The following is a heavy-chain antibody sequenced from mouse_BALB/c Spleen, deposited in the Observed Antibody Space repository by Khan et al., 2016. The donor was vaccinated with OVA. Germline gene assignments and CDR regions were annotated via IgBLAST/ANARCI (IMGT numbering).Heavy chain of an antibody. D-gene: IGHD3-1*01. V-gene: IGHV3-6*02. CDR2: IRYDGSN. CDR3: ARGGSSGPAWFAY. CDR1: GYSITSGYY. J-gene: IGHJ3*01. Sequence: EVQLQESGPGLVKPSQSLSLTCSVTGYSITSGYYWNWIRQFPGNKLEWMGSIRYDGSNNYTPSLKNRISITRDTSKNQFLLKLTSVTTEDTATVYCARGGSSGPAWFAYWGQGTLVTVSA.